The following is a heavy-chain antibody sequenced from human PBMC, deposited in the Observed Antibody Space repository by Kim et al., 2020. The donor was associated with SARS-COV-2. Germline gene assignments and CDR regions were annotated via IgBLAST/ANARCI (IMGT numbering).Heavy chain of an antibody. CDR3: ARDKKRTYSSSRYSDY. D-gene: IGHD6-13*01. CDR1: GGSISSSSYY. J-gene: IGHJ4*03. Sequence: SETLSLTCTVSGGSISSSSYYWGWIRQPPGKGLEWIGSNYYSGSTYHNPSLKSPVTISADTSQNQFSLKLSTVTAAATAVYYCARDKKRTYSSSRYSDYWGQRTLVTVSS. CDR2: NYYSGST. V-gene: IGHV4-39*07.